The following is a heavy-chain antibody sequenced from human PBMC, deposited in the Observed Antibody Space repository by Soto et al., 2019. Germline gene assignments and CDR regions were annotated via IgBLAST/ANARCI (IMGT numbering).Heavy chain of an antibody. J-gene: IGHJ5*02. CDR1: VYTFTSYG. CDR2: ISAYNGNT. D-gene: IGHD3-9*01. Sequence: ASVKVSCRASVYTFTSYGISWVRQAPGQGLEWMGWISAYNGNTNYAQKLQGRVTMTTDTSTSTAYMELRSLRSDDTAVYYCARADYDILTGPNNWFDPWGQGTLVTVSS. CDR3: ARADYDILTGPNNWFDP. V-gene: IGHV1-18*01.